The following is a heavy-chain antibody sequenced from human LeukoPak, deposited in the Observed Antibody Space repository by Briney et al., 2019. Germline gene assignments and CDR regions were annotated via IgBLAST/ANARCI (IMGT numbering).Heavy chain of an antibody. Sequence: GGSLRLSCTASGFTFSDYYMSWIRQAPGKGLEWISYISRTGDTIYYADSVKGRFTISRDTAKNSLYLQMNSLRAEDTAVYYCARDKRGDAFDLWGQGTMVTVSS. CDR2: ISRTGDTI. CDR1: GFTFSDYY. V-gene: IGHV3-11*01. CDR3: ARDKRGDAFDL. J-gene: IGHJ3*01.